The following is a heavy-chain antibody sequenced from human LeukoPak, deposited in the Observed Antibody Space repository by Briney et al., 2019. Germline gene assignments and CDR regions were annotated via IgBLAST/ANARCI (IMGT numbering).Heavy chain of an antibody. Sequence: GGSLRLSCAASGFTFSSYGMHWVRRAPGKGLEGVTFIRYDGSNKYYADSVKGRFTISRDNSKNTLYLQMNSLRAEDTAVYYCAKDVTSGSYYADFDYWGQGTLVTVSS. CDR2: IRYDGSNK. CDR1: GFTFSSYG. D-gene: IGHD1-26*01. J-gene: IGHJ4*02. V-gene: IGHV3-30*02. CDR3: AKDVTSGSYYADFDY.